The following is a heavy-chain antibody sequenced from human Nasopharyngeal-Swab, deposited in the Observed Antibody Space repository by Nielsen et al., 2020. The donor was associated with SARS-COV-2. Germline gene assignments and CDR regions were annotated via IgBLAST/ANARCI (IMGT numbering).Heavy chain of an antibody. CDR1: GDSISSSGYY. Sequence: SETLSLTRSVSGDSISSSGYYWGWVRQPPGKGLEWIGGLYYTGDTYYNPSLRGRVTLSVDTSKNQVSLKLSSVTAADTAIYYCARVVPARVTFDYWGQGLLVTVSS. V-gene: IGHV4-39*07. CDR3: ARVVPARVTFDY. CDR2: LYYTGDT. D-gene: IGHD5-18*01. J-gene: IGHJ4*02.